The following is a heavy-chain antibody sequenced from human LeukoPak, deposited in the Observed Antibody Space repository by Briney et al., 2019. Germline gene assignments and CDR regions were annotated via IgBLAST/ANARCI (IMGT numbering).Heavy chain of an antibody. Sequence: GGSLRLSCAASGFTFSSYAMSWVRQAPGKGLEWVSAISGSGGSTYYADSVKGRFTISRDNSKNTLYLQMNSLRAEDTAVYYCAKVSIGDFWSGYYTSYYYYYGMDVWGQGTTVTVSS. CDR1: GFTFSSYA. CDR3: AKVSIGDFWSGYYTSYYYYYGMDV. CDR2: ISGSGGST. J-gene: IGHJ6*02. V-gene: IGHV3-23*01. D-gene: IGHD3-3*01.